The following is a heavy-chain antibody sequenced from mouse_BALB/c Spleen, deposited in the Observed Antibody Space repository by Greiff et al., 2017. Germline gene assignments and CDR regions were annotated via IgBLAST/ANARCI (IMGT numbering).Heavy chain of an antibody. CDR1: GFTFSSFG. Sequence: DVHLVESGGGLVQPGGSRKLSCAASGFTFSSFGMHWVRQAPEKGLEWVAYISSGSSTIYYADTVKGRFTISRDNPKNTLFLQMTSLRSEDTAMYYCARSGYYSYFEYWGQGTTLT. D-gene: IGHD2-3*01. CDR2: ISSGSSTI. J-gene: IGHJ2*01. CDR3: ARSGYYSYFEY. V-gene: IGHV5-17*02.